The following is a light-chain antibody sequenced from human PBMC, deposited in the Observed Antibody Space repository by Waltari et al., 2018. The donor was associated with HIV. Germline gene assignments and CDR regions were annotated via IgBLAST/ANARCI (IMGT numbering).Light chain of an antibody. CDR3: QSYDSSLRASV. Sequence: QSALTQPPSVSGAPGQRVTISCTGNRSNIGAGYFVHWYQHLPGTAPKLLVYRDINRTSGVPDRFSGSKSCTSASLGITGLQAEDEADYYCQSYDSSLRASVFGGGTKLTVL. CDR2: RDI. V-gene: IGLV1-40*01. CDR1: RSNIGAGYF. J-gene: IGLJ2*01.